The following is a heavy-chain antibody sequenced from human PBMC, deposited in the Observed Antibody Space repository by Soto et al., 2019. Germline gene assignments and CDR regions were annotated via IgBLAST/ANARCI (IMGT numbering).Heavy chain of an antibody. V-gene: IGHV4-30-2*01. J-gene: IGHJ3*02. CDR3: AKDLENFMIVVVTVFAFDI. CDR1: GGSLISGGYS. CDR2: IYHTGTT. D-gene: IGHD3-22*01. Sequence: SVPLFVTRTVAGGSLISGGYSWTWNREPPGKGLEWIGYIYHTGTTYYNMSLKSRVTISVDRSKNQFSLKLSSVTAEDTAVYYCAKDLENFMIVVVTVFAFDIWGQGTMVTVSS.